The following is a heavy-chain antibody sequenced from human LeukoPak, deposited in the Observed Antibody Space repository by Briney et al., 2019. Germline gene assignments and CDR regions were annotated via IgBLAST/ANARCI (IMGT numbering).Heavy chain of an antibody. CDR1: GFTFSSYA. V-gene: IGHV3-23*01. D-gene: IGHD6-13*01. CDR3: AKVRVSSSWYYYYGMDV. Sequence: GGSLRLSCAASGFTFSSYAMSWVRQAPGKGLEWVSAISGSGGSTYYADSVKGRFTISRDNSKNTLYLQMNSLRAEDKAVYYCAKVRVSSSWYYYYGMDVWGQGTTVTVSS. CDR2: ISGSGGST. J-gene: IGHJ6*02.